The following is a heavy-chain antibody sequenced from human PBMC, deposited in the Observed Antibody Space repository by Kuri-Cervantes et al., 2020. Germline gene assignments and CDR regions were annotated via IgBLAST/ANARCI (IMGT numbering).Heavy chain of an antibody. CDR1: GFTFSSYS. V-gene: IGHV3-21*01. CDR3: ARAFRASTADQNFDS. J-gene: IGHJ4*02. CDR2: ISSSSSYI. D-gene: IGHD1-1*01. Sequence: GESLKISCAASGFTFSSYSMNWVRQAPGKGLEWVSSISSSSSYIYYADSVKGRFTISRDNAKNSLYLQMNSLRDEDTAVYYCARAFRASTADQNFDSWGQGTLVTVSS.